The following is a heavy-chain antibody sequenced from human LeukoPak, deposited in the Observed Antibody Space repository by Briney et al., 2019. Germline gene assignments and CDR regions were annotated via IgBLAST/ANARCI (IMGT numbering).Heavy chain of an antibody. CDR1: GYSFTSYW. J-gene: IGHJ4*02. V-gene: IGHV5-51*01. D-gene: IGHD3-9*01. Sequence: GESLKISCKGSGYSFTSYWIGWVRQMPGKGLEWMGIIYPGDSDTRYSPSFQGQVTISADKSISTAYLQWSSLKASDTAMYYCARHGTYYDILTGLFDYWGQGTLVTVSS. CDR2: IYPGDSDT. CDR3: ARHGTYYDILTGLFDY.